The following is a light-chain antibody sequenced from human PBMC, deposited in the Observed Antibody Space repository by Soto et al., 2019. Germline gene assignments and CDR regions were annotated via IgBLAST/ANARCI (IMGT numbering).Light chain of an antibody. CDR1: QSVSSAY. Sequence: EIVLTQSPGTLSLSPGERATLSCRASQSVSSAYLAWYQQKPGLAPRLLISGASSRATGIPDRFSGSGSGTDFSLTISRLEPEDFAVYYCQQYGGSVPITFGQGTRLDIK. CDR3: QQYGGSVPIT. V-gene: IGKV3-20*01. CDR2: GAS. J-gene: IGKJ5*01.